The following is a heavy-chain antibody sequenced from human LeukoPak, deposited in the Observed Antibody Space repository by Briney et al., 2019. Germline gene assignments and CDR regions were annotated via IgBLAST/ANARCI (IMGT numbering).Heavy chain of an antibody. CDR3: ARDHTNIVLGYGFDY. Sequence: SETLSLTCTVSGGSVSSHSWSWLRQPPGEGLEWIGYIHYSGSTSYNPSLNSRVTISVDTSKNQFSLKLSSVTAADTAVYYCARDHTNIVLGYGFDYWGQGTLVTVSS. CDR2: IHYSGST. D-gene: IGHD2-8*01. V-gene: IGHV4-59*02. CDR1: GGSVSSHS. J-gene: IGHJ4*02.